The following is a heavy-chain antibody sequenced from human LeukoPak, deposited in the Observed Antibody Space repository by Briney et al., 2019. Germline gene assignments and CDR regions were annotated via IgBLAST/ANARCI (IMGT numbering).Heavy chain of an antibody. J-gene: IGHJ3*02. Sequence: SETLSLTCSVSGDSISLFYWNWIRQSPGKRLEWIGYIHYSGITKYNPSLKSRVTISIDTSKNQFSLQLSSVTAADTAIYYCAKIKARATPDATFARGGVSPFDIWGQGTAITVSS. CDR1: GDSISLFY. CDR3: AKIKARATPDATFARGGVSPFDI. D-gene: IGHD2-8*01. V-gene: IGHV4-59*01. CDR2: IHYSGIT.